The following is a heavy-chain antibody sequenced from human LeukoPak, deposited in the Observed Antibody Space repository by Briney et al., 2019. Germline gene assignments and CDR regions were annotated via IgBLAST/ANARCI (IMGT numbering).Heavy chain of an antibody. Sequence: SETLSLTCAVSGGSFSGYYWSWIRQPPGKGLEWIGEINESGSTNCNPSLKSRVTISVDTPKNQFSLKLNSVTAADTAVYYCARGHDFWSGDHYMGVWGKGTTVTVSS. CDR3: ARGHDFWSGDHYMGV. V-gene: IGHV4-34*01. D-gene: IGHD3-3*01. J-gene: IGHJ6*03. CDR1: GGSFSGYY. CDR2: INESGST.